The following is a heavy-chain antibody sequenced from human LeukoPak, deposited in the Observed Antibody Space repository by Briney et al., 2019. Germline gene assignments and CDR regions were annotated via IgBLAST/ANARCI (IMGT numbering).Heavy chain of an antibody. V-gene: IGHV4-59*01. Sequence: SETLSLTCTVSGGSISSYYWSWIRQPPGKGLEWIGYIYYSGGTNYNPSLKSRVTISVDTSKNQFSLKLSSVTAADTAVYYCARGYGDYTFDYWGQGTLVTVSS. D-gene: IGHD4-17*01. J-gene: IGHJ4*02. CDR1: GGSISSYY. CDR2: IYYSGGT. CDR3: ARGYGDYTFDY.